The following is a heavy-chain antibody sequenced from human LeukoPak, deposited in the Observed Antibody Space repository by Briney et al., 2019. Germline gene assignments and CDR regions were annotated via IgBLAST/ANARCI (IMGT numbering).Heavy chain of an antibody. D-gene: IGHD3-10*01. V-gene: IGHV1-69*06. CDR2: IIPIFGTA. CDR1: GGTFSSYA. CDR3: ARVGRDTNYYYYYMDV. J-gene: IGHJ6*03. Sequence: SVKVSCKASGGTFSSYAISWVRQAPGQGLEWMGRIIPIFGTANYAQKFQGRVTITADKSTSTAYMELSSLRSEDTAVYYCARVGRDTNYYYYYMDVWGKGTTVTVSS.